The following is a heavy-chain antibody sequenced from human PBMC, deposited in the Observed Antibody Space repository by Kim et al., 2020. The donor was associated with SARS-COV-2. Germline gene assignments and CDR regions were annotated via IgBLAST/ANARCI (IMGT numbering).Heavy chain of an antibody. J-gene: IGHJ4*02. CDR3: VGEGSSRGY. V-gene: IGHV4-59*12. CDR1: GGSISSYY. D-gene: IGHD1-26*01. CDR2: IYYSGST. Sequence: SETLSLTCTVSGGSISSYYWSWIRQPPGKGLEWIGYIYYSGSTNYNPSLKSRVTISVDTSKNQFSLKLSSVTAADTAVYYCVGEGSSRGYWGQGTLVTVS.